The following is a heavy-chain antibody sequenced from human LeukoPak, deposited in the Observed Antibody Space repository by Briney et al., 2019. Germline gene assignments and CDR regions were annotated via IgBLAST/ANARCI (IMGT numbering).Heavy chain of an antibody. D-gene: IGHD6-19*01. V-gene: IGHV4-4*07. CDR1: GASISSYY. CDR2: IHTSGST. J-gene: IGHJ5*02. CDR3: ARGQARLSWFDP. Sequence: PSETLSLTCTVSGASISSYYWSWIRQPAGKGLEWIGRIHTSGSTNYNPSLKSRVTMSVDTSKNQFSLYLSSVTAADTAVYYCARGQARLSWFDPWGQGTLVTVSS.